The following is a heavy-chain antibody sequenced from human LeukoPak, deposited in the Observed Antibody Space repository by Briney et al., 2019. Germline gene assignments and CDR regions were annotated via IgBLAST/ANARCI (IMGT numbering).Heavy chain of an antibody. CDR3: AKTTYASNSSGWYNHFDY. D-gene: IGHD6-19*01. J-gene: IGHJ4*02. Sequence: GGSLRLSCAASGFTFSSYSMNWVRQAPGKGLEWVSSISSSSSYIYYADSVKGRFTISRGNSKNTLYLQLNSLRAEDTTVYYCAKTTYASNSSGWYNHFDYWGQGTLVTVSS. CDR1: GFTFSSYS. CDR2: ISSSSSYI. V-gene: IGHV3-21*04.